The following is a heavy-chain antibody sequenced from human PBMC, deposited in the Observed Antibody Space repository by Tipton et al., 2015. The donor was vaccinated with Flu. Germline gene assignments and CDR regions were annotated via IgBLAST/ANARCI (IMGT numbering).Heavy chain of an antibody. J-gene: IGHJ4*02. CDR1: GYSISSGYY. V-gene: IGHV4-38-2*02. D-gene: IGHD3-10*01. Sequence: TLSLTCTVSGYSISSGYYWGWIRQPPGKGPEWIGSIYHSGSTYYNSSLKSRVTISVDTSKNQFSLKLSSVTAADTAVYYCAREGVQGVHAYLLYWGQGTLVTVSS. CDR2: IYHSGST. CDR3: AREGVQGVHAYLLY.